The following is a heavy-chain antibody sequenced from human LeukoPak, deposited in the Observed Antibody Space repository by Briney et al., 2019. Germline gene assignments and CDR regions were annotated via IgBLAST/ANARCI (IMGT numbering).Heavy chain of an antibody. Sequence: PGGSLRLSCAASGFTFSSNHMNWVRQAPGKGLEWVSSISSSSSYIYYADSVKGRFTISRDNAKNSLYLQMNSLRAEDTAVYYCARLYRGPTVLDYWGQGTLVTVSS. V-gene: IGHV3-21*01. CDR2: ISSSSSYI. J-gene: IGHJ4*02. CDR1: GFTFSSNH. D-gene: IGHD4-17*01. CDR3: ARLYRGPTVLDY.